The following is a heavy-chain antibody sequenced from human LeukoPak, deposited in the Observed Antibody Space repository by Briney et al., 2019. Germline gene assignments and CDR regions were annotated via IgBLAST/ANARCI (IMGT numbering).Heavy chain of an antibody. V-gene: IGHV4-4*07. CDR1: GGSISSYY. CDR3: XRGPWCXXXXXXXXXXP. Sequence: TSETLSLTCTVSGGSISSYYWSWIRQPAGKGLEWIGRIYTSGSTNYNPSLKSRVTMSVDTSKNQFSLKLSSLTAANTPAFYRXRGPWCXXXXXXXXXXPWXQXTLVTVSS. J-gene: IGHJ5*02. D-gene: IGHD2-8*01. CDR2: IYTSGST.